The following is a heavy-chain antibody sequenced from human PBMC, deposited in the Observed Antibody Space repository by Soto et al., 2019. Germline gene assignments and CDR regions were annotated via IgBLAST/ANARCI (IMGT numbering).Heavy chain of an antibody. CDR1: GGSISSYY. CDR2: IYYSGST. Sequence: QVQLQESGPALVKPSETLSLTCTVSGGSISSYYWSWIRQPPGKGLEWIGYIYYSGSTNYNPSLKSRVTISVDTSKNQFFLKLSSVTAADTAVYYCARSRGGYFDYWGQGTLVTVSS. CDR3: ARSRGGYFDY. D-gene: IGHD3-16*01. J-gene: IGHJ4*02. V-gene: IGHV4-59*01.